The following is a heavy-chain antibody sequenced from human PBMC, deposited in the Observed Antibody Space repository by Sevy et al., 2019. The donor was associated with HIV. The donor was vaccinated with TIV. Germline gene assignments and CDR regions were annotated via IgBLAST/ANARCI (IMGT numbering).Heavy chain of an antibody. D-gene: IGHD2-2*01. CDR1: GYTFSNYW. Sequence: GESLKISCKGSGYTFSNYWIGWVRQMPGKGLEWMGVIYPGDSDTRYSPSFQGQVNISAYKTSSTAYLQWSRLKTSDTAIYYCARYPIVVVPAAEYYFDYWGQGTLVTVSS. V-gene: IGHV5-51*01. J-gene: IGHJ4*02. CDR2: IYPGDSDT. CDR3: ARYPIVVVPAAEYYFDY.